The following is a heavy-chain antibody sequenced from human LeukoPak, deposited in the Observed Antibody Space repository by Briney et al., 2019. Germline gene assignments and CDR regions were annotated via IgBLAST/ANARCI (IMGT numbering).Heavy chain of an antibody. Sequence: GGSLRLSCSASGFAFNNYAMTWVRQAPGKGLEWVAAISDNSGRTYYADSVKGRFTISRDNFKNILYVQMNSLRADDTAVYHCAKNRGAVPGTQNYYYYGMDVWGQGTTVAVSS. CDR2: ISDNSGRT. V-gene: IGHV3-23*01. CDR1: GFAFNNYA. CDR3: AKNRGAVPGTQNYYYYGMDV. D-gene: IGHD6-19*01. J-gene: IGHJ6*02.